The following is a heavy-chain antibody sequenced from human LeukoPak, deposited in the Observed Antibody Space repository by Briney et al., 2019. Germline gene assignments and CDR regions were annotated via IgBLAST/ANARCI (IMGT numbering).Heavy chain of an antibody. CDR2: INHSGST. V-gene: IGHV4-34*01. Sequence: PSETLSLTCAVYGGSFSGYYWSWIRQPPGKGQEWIGEINHSGSTNYNPSLKSRVTISVDTSKNQFSLKLSSVTAADTAVYYCARGPGITGTTRELDYWGQGTLVTVSS. CDR1: GGSFSGYY. D-gene: IGHD1-7*01. CDR3: ARGPGITGTTRELDY. J-gene: IGHJ4*02.